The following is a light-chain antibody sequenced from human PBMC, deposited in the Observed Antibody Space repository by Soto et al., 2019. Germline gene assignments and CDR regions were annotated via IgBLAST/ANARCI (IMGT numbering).Light chain of an antibody. CDR1: QSISSW. J-gene: IGKJ1*01. CDR3: QQYNSSPWT. CDR2: KAS. V-gene: IGKV1-5*03. Sequence: DIQMTQSPSTLSASVGDRVTITCRASQSISSWLAWYQQKPGKAPKLLIYKASSLESGVPSRFSGSGSGTEFTLTISSLQPDDCATYYCQQYNSSPWTFGQGTKVDIK.